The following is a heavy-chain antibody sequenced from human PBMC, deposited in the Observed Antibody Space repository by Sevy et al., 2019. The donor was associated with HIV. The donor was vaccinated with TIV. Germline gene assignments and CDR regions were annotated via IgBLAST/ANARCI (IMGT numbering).Heavy chain of an antibody. D-gene: IGHD6-6*01. Sequence: GGSLRLSCAASVFTFSSYAMHWVRQAPGKGLEWVAVISYDGSNKYYADSVKGRFTISRDNSKNTLYLQMNSLRAEDTAVYYCARGGASIAARLEYYYYMDVWGKGTTVTVSS. CDR1: VFTFSSYA. V-gene: IGHV3-30-3*01. CDR2: ISYDGSNK. J-gene: IGHJ6*03. CDR3: ARGGASIAARLEYYYYMDV.